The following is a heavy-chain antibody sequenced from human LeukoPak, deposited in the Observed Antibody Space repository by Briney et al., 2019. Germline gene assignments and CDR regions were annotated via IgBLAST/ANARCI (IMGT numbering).Heavy chain of an antibody. J-gene: IGHJ4*02. Sequence: RGSLRLSCAASGFTFTSYALDWVRQAPGKGLEWISVISGDGESTHYADSVKGRFTISRDNSKNTLYLQMNSLRAEDTAVYYCAKRKGSGSFPDYWGQGTLVTVSS. V-gene: IGHV3-23*01. CDR3: AKRKGSGSFPDY. CDR1: GFTFTSYA. CDR2: ISGDGEST. D-gene: IGHD3-10*01.